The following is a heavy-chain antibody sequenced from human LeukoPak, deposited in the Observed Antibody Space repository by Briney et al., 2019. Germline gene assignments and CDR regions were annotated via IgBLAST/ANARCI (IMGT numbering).Heavy chain of an antibody. J-gene: IGHJ5*02. CDR1: GYTFTSFY. Sequence: ASVKVSCKASGYTFTSFYMHWVRQAPGPGLEWMGIINPSGGSANYAQKFQGRVTMTTDTSTTTAYMELRSLRSDDTAVYYCARDINGYYYDSHGYYPTDLWGQGTLVTVSS. D-gene: IGHD3-22*01. V-gene: IGHV1-46*01. CDR2: INPSGGSA. CDR3: ARDINGYYYDSHGYYPTDL.